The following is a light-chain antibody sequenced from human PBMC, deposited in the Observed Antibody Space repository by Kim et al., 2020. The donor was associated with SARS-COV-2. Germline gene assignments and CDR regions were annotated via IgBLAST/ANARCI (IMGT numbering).Light chain of an antibody. CDR2: SAA. V-gene: IGKV1-5*01. Sequence: LSASVGAIVTITCRAIQDITDWFAWYPRKPGKAPILLTYSAARLVAGVPSRFSGGGSGTVFTLTISSLQPDEFATYYCQEYNTYFFGGGTKVDIK. CDR3: QEYNTYF. CDR1: QDITDW. J-gene: IGKJ4*01.